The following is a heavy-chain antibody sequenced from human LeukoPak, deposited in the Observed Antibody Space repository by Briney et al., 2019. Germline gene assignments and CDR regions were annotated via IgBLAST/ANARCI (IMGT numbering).Heavy chain of an antibody. D-gene: IGHD6-13*01. V-gene: IGHV3-23*01. Sequence: GGTLRLSCAASGFTFSSYGMSWVRQAPGKGLEWVSAIGGSGGSTYYADSVKGRFTISRDNSKNTLYLQMNSLRAEDTAVYYCAKRSGYSSSPIDAFDIWGQGTMVTVSS. CDR1: GFTFSSYG. J-gene: IGHJ3*02. CDR3: AKRSGYSSSPIDAFDI. CDR2: IGGSGGST.